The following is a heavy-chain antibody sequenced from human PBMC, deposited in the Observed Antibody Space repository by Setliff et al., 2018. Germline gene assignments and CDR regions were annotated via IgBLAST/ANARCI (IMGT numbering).Heavy chain of an antibody. D-gene: IGHD3-22*01. V-gene: IGHV1-69*05. Sequence: GASVKVSCKASGGTFSSYGISWVRQAPGQGLEWMGGTIPIFGTTDYAQKFRGRVTIITDESTNTAFMQLSSLRSDDTAVYYCVREGVDSRSSTDYRYYMDVWGKGTTVTVS. CDR3: VREGVDSRSSTDYRYYMDV. J-gene: IGHJ6*03. CDR1: GGTFSSYG. CDR2: TIPIFGTT.